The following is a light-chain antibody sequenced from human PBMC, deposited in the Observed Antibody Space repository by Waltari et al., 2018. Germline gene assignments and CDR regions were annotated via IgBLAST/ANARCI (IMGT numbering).Light chain of an antibody. V-gene: IGLV1-44*01. J-gene: IGLJ2*01. Sequence: QSEMSQPPSVSGTPGQTVTISCSGRSSNVGSTGVNWYQQLPGTAPKLLIYRNDQRPSGVPDRFSGSKSGTSASLAISGLQSEDEADYYCAAWDDSLNGRWVFGAGTKLTVL. CDR2: RND. CDR3: AAWDDSLNGRWV. CDR1: SSNVGSTG.